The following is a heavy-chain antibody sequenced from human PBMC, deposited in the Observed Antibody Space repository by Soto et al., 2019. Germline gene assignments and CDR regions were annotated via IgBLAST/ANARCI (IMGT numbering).Heavy chain of an antibody. D-gene: IGHD3-22*01. CDR1: GFKYTDFA. Sequence: VQLVESGGGEVQPGRSLRLSCAASGFKYTDFALHWVRQAPGKGLEWVAIISYDGSDKYYADSVKGRFVISRDNPKNMLYLEMNSLRPEDTAVYFCARRAWDSYCAIDVWGQGTTVTVFS. J-gene: IGHJ6*02. V-gene: IGHV3-30*09. CDR2: ISYDGSDK. CDR3: ARRAWDSYCAIDV.